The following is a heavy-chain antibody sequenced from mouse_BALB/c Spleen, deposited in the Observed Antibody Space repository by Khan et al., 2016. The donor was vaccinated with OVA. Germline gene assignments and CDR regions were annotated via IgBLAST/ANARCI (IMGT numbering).Heavy chain of an antibody. V-gene: IGHV1S81*02. CDR2: INPNNGGP. CDR3: TRSGYGNPFAY. J-gene: IGHJ3*01. D-gene: IGHD2-10*02. CDR1: GYTFSSYY. Sequence: QVQLQQSGAELVKPGASVRLSCKAAGYTFSSYYMYWVKQRPGQGLEWIGGINPNNGGPNFNEKFKTKATLTVDKSSSTAYMHLSSLTSEDSAVSYCTRSGYGNPFAYWGRGTLVTVSP.